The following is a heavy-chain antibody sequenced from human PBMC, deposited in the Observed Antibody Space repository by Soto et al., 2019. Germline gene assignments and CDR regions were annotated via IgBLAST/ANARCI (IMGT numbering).Heavy chain of an antibody. CDR3: GRRPLVRGIIPYYFDS. CDR1: GGSISNSSYY. J-gene: IGHJ4*02. D-gene: IGHD3-10*01. CDR2: LYYSVSA. V-gene: IGHV4-39*01. Sequence: QLQLQESGPGLVKPSETLSLTCTVSGGSISNSSYYWGWIRQPPGKRLEWLGSLYYSVSAYYNPSLKRRLTISVDTYKNQCALRLNAGTAADTAVYDCGRRPLVRGIIPYYFDSWGQGTLVTVSS.